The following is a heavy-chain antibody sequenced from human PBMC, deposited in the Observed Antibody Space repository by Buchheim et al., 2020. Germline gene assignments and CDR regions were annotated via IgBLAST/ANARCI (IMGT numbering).Heavy chain of an antibody. Sequence: QVQLVQSGAEVKKPGSSVKVSCKASGGTFSSYAISWVRQAPGQGLEWMGGIIPIFGTANYAQKFQGSVTITADESQSTAHMELSSLRSEDTAVYYCARVRPLHCGGDCYYFDYWGQGTL. J-gene: IGHJ4*02. CDR1: GGTFSSYA. D-gene: IGHD2-21*01. CDR3: ARVRPLHCGGDCYYFDY. V-gene: IGHV1-69*01. CDR2: IIPIFGTA.